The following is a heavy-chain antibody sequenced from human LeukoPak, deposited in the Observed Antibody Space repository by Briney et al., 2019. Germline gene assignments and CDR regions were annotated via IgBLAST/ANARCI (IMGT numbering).Heavy chain of an antibody. CDR3: AKDPLGGGRSLINWFDS. J-gene: IGHJ5*01. CDR2: ISSSSSYI. V-gene: IGHV3-21*01. D-gene: IGHD1-26*01. Sequence: PSETLCLTCTVSGGSFSSSSYYWGWIRQPPGTGLESVSSISSSSSYIYYADSVKGRFTISRDNSKNTLYLQMNSLRAEDTAVYYCAKDPLGGGRSLINWFDSWGQGVWVTVSS. CDR1: GGSFSSSS.